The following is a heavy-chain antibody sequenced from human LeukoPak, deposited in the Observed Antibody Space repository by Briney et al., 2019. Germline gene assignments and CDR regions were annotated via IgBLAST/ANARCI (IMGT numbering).Heavy chain of an antibody. CDR2: IIPILGIA. CDR3: AREGKDIVVLTAIGAFDI. V-gene: IGHV1-69*04. Sequence: ASVKVSCKASGYTFTSYGISWVRQAPGQGLEWMGRIIPILGIANYAQKFQGRVTITADKSTSTAYMELSSLRSEDTAVYYCAREGKDIVVLTAIGAFDIWGQGTMVTVSS. CDR1: GYTFTSYG. J-gene: IGHJ3*02. D-gene: IGHD2-21*02.